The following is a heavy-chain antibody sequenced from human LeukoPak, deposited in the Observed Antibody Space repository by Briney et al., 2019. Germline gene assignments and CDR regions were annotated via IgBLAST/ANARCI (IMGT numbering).Heavy chain of an antibody. CDR3: AREGKCSGGTCYPRGFDY. CDR2: IYYSGST. CDR1: GGSISSSSYY. Sequence: PSETLSLTCTVSGGSISSSSYYWGWIRQPPGKGLEWIGSIYYSGSTNYNPSLKSRVTISVDTSKNQFSLKLSSVTAADTAVYYCAREGKCSGGTCYPRGFDYWGQGTLVTVSS. D-gene: IGHD2-15*01. J-gene: IGHJ4*02. V-gene: IGHV4-39*07.